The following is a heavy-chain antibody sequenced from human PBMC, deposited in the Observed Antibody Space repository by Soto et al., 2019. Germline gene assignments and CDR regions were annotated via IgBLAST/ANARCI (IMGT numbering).Heavy chain of an antibody. CDR1: GGTLSNAW. CDR2: IKSKTDGATT. J-gene: IGHJ4*02. Sequence: PGGSLRLSCAASGGTLSNAWMSWVRQAPGKGLEWVGRIKSKTDGATTDYAAPVKGRFTISRDDSNNSLYLQMNSLKTEDTAVYYCTTATSRKTTYYFDYWGQGTLVTVSS. CDR3: TTATSRKTTYYFDY. V-gene: IGHV3-15*01.